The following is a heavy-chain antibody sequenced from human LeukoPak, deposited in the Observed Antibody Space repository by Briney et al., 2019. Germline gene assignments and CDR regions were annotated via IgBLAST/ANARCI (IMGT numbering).Heavy chain of an antibody. CDR2: IWYDGGNK. CDR1: GFTFGSYG. V-gene: IGHV3-33*01. D-gene: IGHD3-22*01. CDR3: ARDGEDDSSGHYKPFDY. J-gene: IGHJ4*02. Sequence: GGSLRLSCAASGFTFGSYGMHWLRQPPGKGPEWVTAIWYDGGNKYYADSVKGRFIISRDNSKNTLYLQMNSLRAEDTAVYYCARDGEDDSSGHYKPFDYWGQGTLVTVSS.